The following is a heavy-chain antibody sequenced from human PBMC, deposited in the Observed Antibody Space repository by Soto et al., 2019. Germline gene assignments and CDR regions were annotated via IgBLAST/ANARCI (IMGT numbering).Heavy chain of an antibody. Sequence: QVQLQESGPGLVKPSQTLSLTCTVSGGSISSGGYYWSWIRQHPGKGLEWIGYIYYSGSTYYNPSLNSRVTISVDTSKNQFSLKLSSVTAADTAVYYCARVRVAVAGMMDSTEYYFDYWGQGTLVTVSS. CDR2: IYYSGST. J-gene: IGHJ4*02. CDR1: GGSISSGGYY. D-gene: IGHD6-19*01. V-gene: IGHV4-31*03. CDR3: ARVRVAVAGMMDSTEYYFDY.